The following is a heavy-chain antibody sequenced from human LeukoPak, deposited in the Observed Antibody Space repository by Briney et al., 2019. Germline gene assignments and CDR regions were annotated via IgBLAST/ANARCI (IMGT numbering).Heavy chain of an antibody. D-gene: IGHD6-19*01. Sequence: GGSLRLSCAASGFISSNYWVSLVRQAPGKGLGWVANIKQDGGAKYYVAFVRGGFTISRDNAKNALQQQINSQRADATAVYYCARDLRSSGWYVHYYYYYMDVWGKGTTVTISS. CDR3: ARDLRSSGWYVHYYYYYMDV. CDR2: IKQDGGAK. J-gene: IGHJ6*03. V-gene: IGHV3-7*01. CDR1: GFISSNYW.